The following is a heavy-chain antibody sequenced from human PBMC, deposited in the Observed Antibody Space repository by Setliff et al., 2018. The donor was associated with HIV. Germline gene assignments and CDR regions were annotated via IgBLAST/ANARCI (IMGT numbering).Heavy chain of an antibody. CDR1: GDTFRSYA. CDR2: IVPTLGSV. J-gene: IGHJ5*02. D-gene: IGHD3-3*01. Sequence: SVKVSCKASGDTFRSYAISWVRQAPGQGLGWMGRIVPTLGSVNYAQKFQGRVTITADKPTTTAYMQIVGLTSEDTAIYYCARVIGDDFWSGTSNWFDPWGQGTVVTVSS. CDR3: ARVIGDDFWSGTSNWFDP. V-gene: IGHV1-69*04.